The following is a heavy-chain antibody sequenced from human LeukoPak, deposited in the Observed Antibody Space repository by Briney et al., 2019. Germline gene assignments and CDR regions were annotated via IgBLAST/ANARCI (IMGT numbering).Heavy chain of an antibody. CDR1: GYSFTSYW. J-gene: IGHJ5*02. CDR3: ARGRITMVRGVIRGYNWFDP. Sequence: GESLKISCKGSGYSFTSYWIGWVRQMPGKGLEWMGIIYPGDSDTRYSPSFQGQVTISADKSISTAYLQWSSLKAPDTAMYYCARGRITMVRGVIRGYNWFDPWGQGTLVTVSS. D-gene: IGHD3-10*01. CDR2: IYPGDSDT. V-gene: IGHV5-51*01.